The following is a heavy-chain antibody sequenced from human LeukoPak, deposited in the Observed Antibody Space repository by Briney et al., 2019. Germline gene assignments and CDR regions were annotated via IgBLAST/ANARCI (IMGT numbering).Heavy chain of an antibody. D-gene: IGHD3-22*01. CDR1: GGTFSSYA. CDR3: ARVVDYYDSFYFGY. J-gene: IGHJ4*02. Sequence: SVKVSCKASGGTFSSYAISWVRQAPGQGLEWMGGIIPIFGTANYAQKFQGRVTITTDESTSTAYMELSSLRSEDTAVYYCARVVDYYDSFYFGYWGQGTLVTVSS. CDR2: IIPIFGTA. V-gene: IGHV1-69*05.